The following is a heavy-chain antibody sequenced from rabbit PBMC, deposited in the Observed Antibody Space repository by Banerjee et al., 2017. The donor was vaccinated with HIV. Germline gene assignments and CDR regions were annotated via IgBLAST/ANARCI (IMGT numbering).Heavy chain of an antibody. CDR3: ARFIASFAGYGYANL. D-gene: IGHD6-1*01. J-gene: IGHJ4*01. Sequence: GASLTLTCTASGFSFSSSHWICWVRQAPGKGLEWIACIAGGSGNTYYASWAKGRFTTSKTSSTTVTLQMTSLTAADTATYFCARFIASFAGYGYANLWGPGTLVTVS. V-gene: IGHV1S45*01. CDR1: GFSFSSSHW. CDR2: IAGGSGNT.